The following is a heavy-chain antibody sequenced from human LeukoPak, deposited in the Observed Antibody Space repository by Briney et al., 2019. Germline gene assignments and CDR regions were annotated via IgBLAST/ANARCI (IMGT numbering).Heavy chain of an antibody. CDR1: GGSINNYY. V-gene: IGHV4-59*01. CDR2: IYYSGSP. Sequence: SETLSPTCTVSGGSINNYYWNWIRQPPGKGLEWIGYIYYSGSPNYNPSLKSRVTISKDTSKNQFSLKLNSVTAADTAVYYCARVFGYEYYYMDVWGKGTTVTVSS. J-gene: IGHJ6*03. CDR3: ARVFGYEYYYMDV. D-gene: IGHD5-18*01.